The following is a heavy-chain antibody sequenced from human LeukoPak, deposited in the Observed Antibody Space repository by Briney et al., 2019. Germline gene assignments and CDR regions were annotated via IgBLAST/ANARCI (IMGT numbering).Heavy chain of an antibody. CDR2: ISGSGGST. CDR1: GFTFSSYA. V-gene: IGHV3-23*01. D-gene: IGHD3-10*01. J-gene: IGHJ3*02. CDR3: AKGSLVVRGVVEADDAFDI. Sequence: GGSLRLSCAASGFTFSSYAMSWVRQAPGKGLEWVSAISGSGGSTYYADSVKGRFTISRDNSKNTLYLLMNSLRAEDTAVYYCAKGSLVVRGVVEADDAFDIWGQGTMVTVSS.